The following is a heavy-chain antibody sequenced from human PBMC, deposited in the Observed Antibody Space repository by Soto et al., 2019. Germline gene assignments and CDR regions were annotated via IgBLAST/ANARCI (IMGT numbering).Heavy chain of an antibody. J-gene: IGHJ6*03. Sequence: PGESLKISCKGSGYSFTSYWIGWVRQMPGKGLEWMGIIYPGDSDTRYSPSFQGQVTISADKSISTAYLQWSSLKASDTAMYYCARHDVEPDSGYDLDCSGGSCCSDYYYYMDVWGKGTTVTVSS. CDR3: ARHDVEPDSGYDLDCSGGSCCSDYYYYMDV. V-gene: IGHV5-51*01. CDR1: GYSFTSYW. D-gene: IGHD2-15*01. CDR2: IYPGDSDT.